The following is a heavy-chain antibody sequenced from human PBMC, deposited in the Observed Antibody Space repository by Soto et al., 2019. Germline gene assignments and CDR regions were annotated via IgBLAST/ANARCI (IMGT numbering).Heavy chain of an antibody. CDR3: ARGDKPTPFNSYYYYGMDV. CDR1: GGSFSGYY. Sequence: LSLTCAVYGGSFSGYYLSWVRQAPGKGLEWVAVIWYDGSNKYYADSVKGRFTISRDNSKNTLYLQMNSLRAEDTAVYYCARGDKPTPFNSYYYYGMDVWGQGTTVTVSS. V-gene: IGHV3-33*08. CDR2: IWYDGSNK. J-gene: IGHJ6*02. D-gene: IGHD2-15*01.